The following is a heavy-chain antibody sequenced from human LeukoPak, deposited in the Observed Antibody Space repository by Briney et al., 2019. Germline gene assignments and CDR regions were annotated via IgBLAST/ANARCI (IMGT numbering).Heavy chain of an antibody. J-gene: IGHJ4*02. Sequence: PGGSLRLSCAASGFTFSSYGMHWVRQAPGKGLEWVAVISYDASNKYYADSVKGRFTISRDNSKNTLYLQMNSLRAEDTAVYYCVVPSRDGDNGWTFDYWGQGTLVTVSS. V-gene: IGHV3-30*03. CDR2: ISYDASNK. CDR1: GFTFSSYG. CDR3: VVPSRDGDNGWTFDY. D-gene: IGHD2-21*02.